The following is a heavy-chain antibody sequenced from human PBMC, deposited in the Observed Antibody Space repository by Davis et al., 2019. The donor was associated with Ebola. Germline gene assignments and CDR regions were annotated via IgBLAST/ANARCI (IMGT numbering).Heavy chain of an antibody. J-gene: IGHJ6*02. Sequence: GGSLRLSCAASGFTFSSYSMNWVRQAPGKGLEWVSSISSSSSYIYYADSVKGRFTISRDNAKNSLYLQMNSLRDEDTAVYYCARGDRSSWYYYYYYGMDVWGQGTTVTVSS. CDR2: ISSSSSYI. CDR1: GFTFSSYS. CDR3: ARGDRSSWYYYYYYGMDV. D-gene: IGHD6-13*01. V-gene: IGHV3-21*01.